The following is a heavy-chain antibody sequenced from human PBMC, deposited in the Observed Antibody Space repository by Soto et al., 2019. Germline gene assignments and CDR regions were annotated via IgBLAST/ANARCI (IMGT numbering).Heavy chain of an antibody. D-gene: IGHD3-3*01. CDR1: GFTFSSYS. CDR3: AKDPNYDFWSGYSGSGWFDP. Sequence: GGSLRLSCVASGFTFSSYSMNWVRQSPGKGLEWVSSITGGSTNVYYADSVRGRFTISRDNANNSLFLQMNSLRAEDTAVYYCAKDPNYDFWSGYSGSGWFDPWGQGTLVTVSS. CDR2: ITGGSTNV. V-gene: IGHV3-21*01. J-gene: IGHJ5*02.